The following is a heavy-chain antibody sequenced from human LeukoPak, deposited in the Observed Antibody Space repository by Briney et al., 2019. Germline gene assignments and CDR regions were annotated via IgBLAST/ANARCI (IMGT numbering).Heavy chain of an antibody. CDR1: GGYISNVGYY. CDR3: ATLKTSGWYFDY. V-gene: IGHV4-39*01. Sequence: KTSETLSLTCTVSGGYISNVGYYWPWIRQPPGKGLEWIGSIYYSGSTNYNPSLKSRLTISVDTSKNQFSLKLSSVTAADAAVYYCATLKTSGWYFDYWGQGTLVTVSS. J-gene: IGHJ4*02. D-gene: IGHD6-19*01. CDR2: IYYSGST.